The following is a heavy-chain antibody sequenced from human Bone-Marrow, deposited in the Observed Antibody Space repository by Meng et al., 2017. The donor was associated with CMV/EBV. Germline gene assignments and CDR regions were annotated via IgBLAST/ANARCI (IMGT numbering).Heavy chain of an antibody. D-gene: IGHD1/OR15-1a*01. CDR1: GGSISSGDYY. CDR3: ARGGQLEQIDY. V-gene: IGHV4-30-4*08. CDR2: IYYSGST. J-gene: IGHJ4*02. Sequence: SETLSLTCTVSGGSISSGDYYWSWIRQPPGKGLEWIGYIYYSGSTYYNPSLKSRVTISVDTSKNQFSLKLSSVTAADTAVYYWARGGQLEQIDYWGQGTLVTVSS.